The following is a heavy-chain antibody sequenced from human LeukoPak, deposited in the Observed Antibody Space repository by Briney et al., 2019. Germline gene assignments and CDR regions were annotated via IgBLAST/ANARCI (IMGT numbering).Heavy chain of an antibody. CDR3: ARRRESSGLIFDY. D-gene: IGHD6-19*01. V-gene: IGHV1-69*05. J-gene: IGHJ4*02. CDR2: IIPIFGTA. CDR1: GGTFSSYA. Sequence: SVKVSCKASGGTFSSYAISWVRQAPGQGLEWMGRIIPIFGTANYAQKFQGRVTITTDESTCTAYMELSSLRSEDTAVYYCARRRESSGLIFDYWGQGTLVTVSS.